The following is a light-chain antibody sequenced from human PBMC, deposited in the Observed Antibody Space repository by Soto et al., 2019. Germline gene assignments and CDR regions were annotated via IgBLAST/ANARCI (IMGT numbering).Light chain of an antibody. CDR2: MNN. J-gene: IGLJ2*01. V-gene: IGLV1-47*01. CDR1: SSNIGSNY. CDR3: AAWDDSLSGVV. Sequence: QSVLTQPPSASGTPGQRVTISCSGSSSNIGSNYVYWYQQLPGTVPQLLIYMNNERPSGVPDRFSGSKSGTSASLAISGLRSEDEADYYCAAWDDSLSGVVFGGGTKLTVL.